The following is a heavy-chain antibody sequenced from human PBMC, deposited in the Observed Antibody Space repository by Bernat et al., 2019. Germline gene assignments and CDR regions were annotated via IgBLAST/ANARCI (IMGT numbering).Heavy chain of an antibody. J-gene: IGHJ6*02. CDR1: GFTFSSYA. CDR3: AKASIAARMSFYGMDV. CDR2: ISGSGGST. V-gene: IGHV3-23*01. D-gene: IGHD6-6*01. Sequence: EVQLLESGGGLVQPGGSLRLSCAASGFTFSSYAMSWVRQAPGKGLEWVSAISGSGGSTYYADSVKGRFTISRDNSKNTLYLQMNSLRAEDTAVYYCAKASIAARMSFYGMDVWGQGTTVTVSS.